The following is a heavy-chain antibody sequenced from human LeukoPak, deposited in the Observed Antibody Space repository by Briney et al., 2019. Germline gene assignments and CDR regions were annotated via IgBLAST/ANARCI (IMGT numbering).Heavy chain of an antibody. CDR2: INPNSGGT. CDR3: AVTEGIATPFDY. CDR1: GYTFTGYY. J-gene: IGHJ4*02. Sequence: PTVNVSCKASGYTFTGYYMHWVRQAPGQGLEWMGWINPNSGGTNYAQKFQGRVTMTRDTSISTAYMELSRLRSDDTAVYYCAVTEGIATPFDYWGQGTLVTVSS. D-gene: IGHD6-13*01. V-gene: IGHV1-2*02.